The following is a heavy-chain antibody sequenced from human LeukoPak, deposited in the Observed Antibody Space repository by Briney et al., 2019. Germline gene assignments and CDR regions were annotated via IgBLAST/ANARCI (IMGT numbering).Heavy chain of an antibody. Sequence: GGSLRLSCAASGFTFITYLMSWVAQAPGKGLEWVANIKHDGSEQYYVDSVKGRFTISRHNAKNSLYLQMNSLRVEDTAVYYCARSPTYYDFWSGYKFIDYWGQGTLVTVSS. V-gene: IGHV3-7*01. J-gene: IGHJ4*02. D-gene: IGHD3-3*01. CDR3: ARSPTYYDFWSGYKFIDY. CDR2: IKHDGSEQ. CDR1: GFTFITYL.